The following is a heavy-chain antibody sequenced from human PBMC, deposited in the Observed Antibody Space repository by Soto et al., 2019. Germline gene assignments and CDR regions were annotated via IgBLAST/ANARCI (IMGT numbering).Heavy chain of an antibody. J-gene: IGHJ4*02. CDR2: ISSSSSYI. Sequence: GGSLRLSCAASGFTFSSYSMNWVRQAPGKGLEWVSSISSSSSYIYYADSVKGRFTISRDNAKNSLYLQMNSLRAEDTAVYYCARDKGKDCSGGSCLDYWGQGTLVTVSS. D-gene: IGHD2-15*01. CDR3: ARDKGKDCSGGSCLDY. CDR1: GFTFSSYS. V-gene: IGHV3-21*01.